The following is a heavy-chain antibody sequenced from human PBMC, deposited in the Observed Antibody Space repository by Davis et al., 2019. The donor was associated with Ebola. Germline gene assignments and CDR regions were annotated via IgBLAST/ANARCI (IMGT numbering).Heavy chain of an antibody. D-gene: IGHD4-11*01. V-gene: IGHV4-4*02. Sequence: SETLSLTCAVSGGSISSSNWWRWLRQPPGKGLEWIGEIYHSGSNNYNPSLKSRVTISVDTSKNQFSLKLSSVTAADTAVYYCARCSNYVRFDPWGQGTLVTVSS. CDR2: IYHSGSN. CDR3: ARCSNYVRFDP. CDR1: GGSISSSNW. J-gene: IGHJ5*02.